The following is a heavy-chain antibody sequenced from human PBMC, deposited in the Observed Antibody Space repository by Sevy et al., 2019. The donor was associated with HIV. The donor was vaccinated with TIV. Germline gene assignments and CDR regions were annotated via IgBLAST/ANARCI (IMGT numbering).Heavy chain of an antibody. J-gene: IGHJ6*02. Sequence: GGSLRLSCAASGFTFSSYWMSWVRQAPGKGLEWVANIKLDGSEKYYVDSVKGRFTISRDNAKNSLYLQMNSLRAEDPAVHYCARDCSSTSCLWGMDVWGQGTTVTVSS. V-gene: IGHV3-7*03. D-gene: IGHD2-2*01. CDR3: ARDCSSTSCLWGMDV. CDR1: GFTFSSYW. CDR2: IKLDGSEK.